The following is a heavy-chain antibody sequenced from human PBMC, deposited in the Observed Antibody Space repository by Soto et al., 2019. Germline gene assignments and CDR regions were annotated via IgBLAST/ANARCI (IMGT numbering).Heavy chain of an antibody. J-gene: IGHJ4*02. CDR3: AKAGDYYDSSGYYYY. CDR1: GFTFSSYA. CDR2: ISGSGGSI. Sequence: ELQLLESGGGLVQPGGSLRLSCAASGFTFSSYAMSWVRQAPGKGLEWVSAISGSGGSIYYADSVKGRFTISRDNSKNTLHLQMNSLRAEDTAVYYCAKAGDYYDSSGYYYYWGQGTLVTVSS. V-gene: IGHV3-23*01. D-gene: IGHD3-22*01.